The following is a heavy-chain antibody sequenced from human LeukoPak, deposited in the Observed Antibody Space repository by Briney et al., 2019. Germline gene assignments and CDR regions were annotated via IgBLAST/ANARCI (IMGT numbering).Heavy chain of an antibody. V-gene: IGHV3-21*01. CDR2: ISSSSSYI. D-gene: IGHD2-2*01. Sequence: GSLRLSCAASGFTFSSYSMNWVRQAPGKGLEWVSSISSSSSYIYYADSVKGRFTISRDNAKNSLYLQMNSLRAEDTAVYYCARVGISCSSTSCYSPGGPDYWGQGTLVTVSS. CDR3: ARVGISCSSTSCYSPGGPDY. CDR1: GFTFSSYS. J-gene: IGHJ4*02.